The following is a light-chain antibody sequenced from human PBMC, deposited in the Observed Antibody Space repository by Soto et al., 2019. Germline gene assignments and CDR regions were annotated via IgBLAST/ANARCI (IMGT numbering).Light chain of an antibody. Sequence: EIVMTQSPATLSVSPGERATLSCRASQSVSSNLAWYQQKPGQAPRLLIYGASTRATGLPARFSGRGSGTEFTLTISSLQSEDFAVYYCQQYNNWPWTFGQGTKVEIK. V-gene: IGKV3-15*01. CDR2: GAS. CDR3: QQYNNWPWT. J-gene: IGKJ1*01. CDR1: QSVSSN.